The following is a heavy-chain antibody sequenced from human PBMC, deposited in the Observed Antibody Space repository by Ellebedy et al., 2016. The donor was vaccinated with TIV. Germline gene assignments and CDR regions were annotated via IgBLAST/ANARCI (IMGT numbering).Heavy chain of an antibody. J-gene: IGHJ4*02. CDR1: GYTFTSYY. CDR3: AVIAVAGKTPDY. Sequence: ASVKVSCKASGYTFTSYYMHWVRQAPGQGLEWMGIINPSGGSTSYAQKFQGRVTMTRDTSTSTVYMELSSLRSEDTAVYYCAVIAVAGKTPDYWGQGTLVTVSS. CDR2: INPSGGST. V-gene: IGHV1-46*01. D-gene: IGHD6-19*01.